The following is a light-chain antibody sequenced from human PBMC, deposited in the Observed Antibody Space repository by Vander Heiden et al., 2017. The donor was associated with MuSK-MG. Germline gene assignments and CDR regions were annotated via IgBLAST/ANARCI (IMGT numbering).Light chain of an antibody. CDR1: QSIASY. CDR2: AAS. V-gene: IGKV1-39*01. J-gene: IGKJ2*01. CDR3: QQGYSAPYT. Sequence: DIQMTQSPSSLSASVGDRVTITCRASQSIASYLNWYQQKPGEAPKLLIYAASSFQSGVPSRFSGSGSGTDFTLTISSLQPEDFATYYCQQGYSAPYTFGQGTKLEIK.